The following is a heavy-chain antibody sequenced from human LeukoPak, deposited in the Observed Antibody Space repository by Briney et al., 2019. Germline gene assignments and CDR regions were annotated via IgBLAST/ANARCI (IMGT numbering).Heavy chain of an antibody. CDR2: IKQDGSEK. CDR3: ARVFGSGKKGFDY. Sequence: PGGSLRLSCAASGFTFSSYWMSWVRQAPGKGLEWVANIKQDGSEKYYVDSVKGRFTISRDNAKNSLYLQMNSLRAEDTAVYYCARVFGSGKKGFDYWGQGTLVTVSS. V-gene: IGHV3-7*01. CDR1: GFTFSSYW. J-gene: IGHJ4*02. D-gene: IGHD3-10*01.